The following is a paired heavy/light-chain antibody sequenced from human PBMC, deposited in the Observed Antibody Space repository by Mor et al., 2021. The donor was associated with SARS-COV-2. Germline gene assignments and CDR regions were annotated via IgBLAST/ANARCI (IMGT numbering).Light chain of an antibody. CDR2: TAS. CDR3: QQLYTYPST. V-gene: IGKV1-9*01. Sequence: DIQLTQSPSFLSASVGDRVTITCRASHDIKNFLAWFQQKPGKAPKLLIYTASTLQSGVPSTFSVSGSGTEFTLTINSLQPEDFATYYCQQLYTYPSTFGGGTKVEI. J-gene: IGKJ4*01. CDR1: HDIKNF.
Heavy chain of an antibody. CDR3: GRDLVGQWILNEDWFDP. Sequence: EVLLVESGGGLVKPGGSLRLSCTASGFIFSSFTMNWVRQAPGMGLEWVASISSSSTYINYSDSVKGRFTISRDNANSSLYLQMHSLRADDTAMYYCGRDLVGQWILNEDWFDPWGQGTLVTVSS. J-gene: IGHJ5*02. CDR1: GFIFSSFT. CDR2: ISSSSTYI. V-gene: IGHV3-21*01. D-gene: IGHD6-19*01.